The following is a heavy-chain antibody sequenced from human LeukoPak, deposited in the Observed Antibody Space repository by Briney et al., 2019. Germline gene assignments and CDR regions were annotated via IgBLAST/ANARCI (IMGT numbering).Heavy chain of an antibody. D-gene: IGHD1-26*01. V-gene: IGHV4-34*01. CDR1: GGSFSGYY. J-gene: IGHJ4*02. CDR2: INHSGST. Sequence: PSETLSLTCVVYGGSFSGYYCSWIRQPPGKGLGWIGEINHSGSTNYNPSLKSRVTISVDTSKNQSSLKLSSVTAADTAVYYCAVAGRWELLPDYWGQGTLVTVSS. CDR3: AVAGRWELLPDY.